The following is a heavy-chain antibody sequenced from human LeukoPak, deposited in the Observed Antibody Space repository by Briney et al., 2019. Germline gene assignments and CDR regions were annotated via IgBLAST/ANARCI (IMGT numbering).Heavy chain of an antibody. J-gene: IGHJ4*02. CDR3: AKRGQHCGGDCYSADY. D-gene: IGHD2-21*02. Sequence: GGSLRLSCAASGFTFSSYGMHWVRQAPGKGLEWVAVISYDGSNKCYADSVKGRFTISRDNSKNTLYLQMNSLRAEDTALYYCAKRGQHCGGDCYSADYWGQGTLVTVSS. CDR1: GFTFSSYG. CDR2: ISYDGSNK. V-gene: IGHV3-30*18.